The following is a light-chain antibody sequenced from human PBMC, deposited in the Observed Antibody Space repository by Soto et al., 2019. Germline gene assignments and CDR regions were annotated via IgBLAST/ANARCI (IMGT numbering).Light chain of an antibody. CDR3: CLYAVTFYV. Sequence: QSVLTQPRSVSGSPGPAVTISCTGTSSDVGTYDFVSWYPQHPGKAPRLRIFDVSERPSGVPDRFSGSKSGNTASLTISGLQAEDEADYYCCLYAVTFYVFGTGTKVTVL. V-gene: IGLV2-11*01. J-gene: IGLJ1*01. CDR2: DVS. CDR1: SSDVGTYDF.